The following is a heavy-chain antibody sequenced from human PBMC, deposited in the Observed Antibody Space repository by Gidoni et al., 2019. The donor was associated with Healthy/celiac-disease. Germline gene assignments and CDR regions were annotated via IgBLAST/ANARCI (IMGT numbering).Heavy chain of an antibody. CDR1: GFTFSSYS. CDR3: RLLFSGSAAFDI. J-gene: IGHJ3*02. D-gene: IGHD2-21*02. V-gene: IGHV3-48*02. CDR2: ISSSSSTI. Sequence: EVQLVESGGGLVQPGGSLRLSCAASGFTFSSYSMNWVRQAPGKGLDWVSYISSSSSTIYYADSVKGRFTISRDNAKNSLYLQMNSLRDEDTAVYYCRLLFSGSAAFDIWGQGTMVTVSS.